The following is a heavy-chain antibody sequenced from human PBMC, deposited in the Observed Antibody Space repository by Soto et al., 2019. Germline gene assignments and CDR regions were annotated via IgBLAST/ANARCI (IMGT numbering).Heavy chain of an antibody. D-gene: IGHD3-10*01. CDR2: ISGSGGST. V-gene: IGHV3-23*01. CDR3: AKVSIWFGESAWGWFDP. Sequence: GGSLRLSCAASGFTFSSYAMSWVRQAPGKGLEWVSAISGSGGSTYYADSVKGRFTITRDNSKNTLYLQMNSLRAEDTAVYYCAKVSIWFGESAWGWFDPWGQGTLVTVSS. J-gene: IGHJ5*02. CDR1: GFTFSSYA.